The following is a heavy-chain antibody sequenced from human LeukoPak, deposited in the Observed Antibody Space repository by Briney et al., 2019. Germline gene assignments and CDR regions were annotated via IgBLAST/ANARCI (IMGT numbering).Heavy chain of an antibody. CDR2: IYYSGST. V-gene: IGHV4-39*07. CDR3: ARDWYSSGWYNWFDP. J-gene: IGHJ5*02. CDR1: GGSISSRSYY. D-gene: IGHD6-19*01. Sequence: ETLSLTCTVSGGSISSRSYYWGWIRQPPGKGLEWIGSIYYSGSTYYNPSLKSRVTISVDTSKNQFSLKLSSVTAADTAVYYCARDWYSSGWYNWFDPWGQGTLVTVSS.